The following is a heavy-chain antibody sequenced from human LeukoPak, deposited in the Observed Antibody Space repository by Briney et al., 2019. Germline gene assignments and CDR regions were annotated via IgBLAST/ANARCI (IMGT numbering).Heavy chain of an antibody. CDR3: AKDAEGPLDY. CDR1: GFTFSSYA. CDR2: LSDGGRST. D-gene: IGHD1-14*01. J-gene: IGHJ4*02. Sequence: GGSLRLSCATSGFTFSSYAMSWVRQAPGKGLEWVSALSDGGRSTYYADSVKGRFTISRDNSKNTLYLQMNSLRGEDTAVYYCAKDAEGPLDYWGQGTLVTVSS. V-gene: IGHV3-23*01.